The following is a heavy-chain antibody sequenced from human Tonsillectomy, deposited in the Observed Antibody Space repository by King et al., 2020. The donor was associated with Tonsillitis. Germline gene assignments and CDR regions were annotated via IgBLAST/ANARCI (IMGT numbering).Heavy chain of an antibody. Sequence: QLQESGPGLVKPSETLSLTCTVSGGSISSSSYYWGWIRQPPGKGLEWIGSIYYSGSTYYNPSLKSRVTISVDTSKNQFSLKLSSVTAADTAVYYCARQGTVGGVLAAAFSGGWFGELSNNLFDPWGQGTLVTVSS. D-gene: IGHD3-10*01. CDR2: IYYSGST. J-gene: IGHJ5*02. CDR1: GGSISSSSYY. CDR3: ARQGTVGGVLAAAFSGGWFGELSNNLFDP. V-gene: IGHV4-39*07.